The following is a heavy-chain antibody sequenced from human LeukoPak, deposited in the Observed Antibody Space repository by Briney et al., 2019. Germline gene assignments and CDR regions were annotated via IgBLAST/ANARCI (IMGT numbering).Heavy chain of an antibody. CDR2: ISYDGSNK. CDR1: GFTFSNYA. J-gene: IGHJ4*02. CDR3: AKDLEDSSGWWGDY. V-gene: IGHV3-30-3*01. D-gene: IGHD6-19*01. Sequence: PGRSLRLSCAASGFTFSNYAIHWVRQAPGKGLEWVARISYDGSNKYYADSVKGRFTISRDNSKNTLYLQMNSLRAEDTAVYYCAKDLEDSSGWWGDYWGQGTLVTVSS.